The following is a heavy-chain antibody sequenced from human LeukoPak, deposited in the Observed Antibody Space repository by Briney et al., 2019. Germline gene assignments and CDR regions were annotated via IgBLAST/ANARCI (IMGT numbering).Heavy chain of an antibody. CDR1: GFTFSSYS. D-gene: IGHD3-10*01. CDR2: ISSSSSHI. J-gene: IGHJ6*02. Sequence: PGGSLRLSCAASGFTFSSYSMNWVRQAPGKGLEWVSSISSSSSHIYYADSVKGRFTISRDNAKNSLYLQMNSLRAEDTAVYYCARERNGPRAIWFGEHNYGMDVWGQGTTVTVSS. CDR3: ARERNGPRAIWFGEHNYGMDV. V-gene: IGHV3-21*01.